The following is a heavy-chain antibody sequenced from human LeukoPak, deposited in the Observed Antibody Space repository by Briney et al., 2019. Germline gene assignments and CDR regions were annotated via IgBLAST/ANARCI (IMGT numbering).Heavy chain of an antibody. Sequence: SSETLSLTCTVSGGSISSYYWSWIRQPPGKGLEWIGYIYYSGSTNYNPSLKSRVTISVDTSKNQFSLKLSSVTAADTAVYYCARWCSSTSCLAHYYYYGMDVWGQGTTVTVSS. J-gene: IGHJ6*02. CDR1: GGSISSYY. CDR3: ARWCSSTSCLAHYYYYGMDV. V-gene: IGHV4-59*12. CDR2: IYYSGST. D-gene: IGHD2-2*01.